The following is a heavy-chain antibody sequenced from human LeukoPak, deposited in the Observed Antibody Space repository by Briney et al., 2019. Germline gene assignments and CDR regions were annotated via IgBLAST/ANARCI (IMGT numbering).Heavy chain of an antibody. CDR3: ARGVVVKGMDV. J-gene: IGHJ6*02. Sequence: PGGSLRLSCAASGFTLSSYAMHWVRQAPGKGLDWVAVISYDGSNKYYADSVKGRFTISRDNSKNTLYLQMNSLRAEDTAVYYCARGVVVKGMDVWGQGTTVTVSS. CDR2: ISYDGSNK. V-gene: IGHV3-30-3*01. CDR1: GFTLSSYA. D-gene: IGHD2-21*01.